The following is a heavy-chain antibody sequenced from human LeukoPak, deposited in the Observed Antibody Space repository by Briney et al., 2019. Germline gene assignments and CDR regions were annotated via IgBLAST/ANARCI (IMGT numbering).Heavy chain of an antibody. CDR1: GGTFSSYA. CDR3: ARDESIAAAGFDY. CDR2: IIHIFGTA. Sequence: SVKVSCKASGGTFSSYAISWVRQAPGQGLEWMGGIIHIFGTANYAQKFQGRVTITADESTSTAYMELSSLRSEDTAVYYCARDESIAAAGFDYWGQGTLVTVSS. J-gene: IGHJ4*02. V-gene: IGHV1-69*13. D-gene: IGHD6-13*01.